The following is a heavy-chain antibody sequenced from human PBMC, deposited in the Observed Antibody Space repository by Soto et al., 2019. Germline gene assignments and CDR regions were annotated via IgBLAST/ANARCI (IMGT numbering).Heavy chain of an antibody. CDR1: GYTFTSYD. J-gene: IGHJ4*02. V-gene: IGHV1-8*01. D-gene: IGHD1-26*01. CDR2: MNPNSGNT. CDR3: ARGPLVGATSEDY. Sequence: QVQRVQSGAAVKKPGASVKVSCKASGYTFTSYDINWVRQATAQRLEWMGWMNPNSGNTGYAQKFQGRVTMTRSTSISTAYKELSTLRSEDTAVKYCARGPLVGATSEDYWGKGTMVTVSS.